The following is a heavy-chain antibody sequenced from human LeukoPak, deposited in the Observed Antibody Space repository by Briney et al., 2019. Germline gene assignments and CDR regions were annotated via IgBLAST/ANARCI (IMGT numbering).Heavy chain of an antibody. CDR2: ISSSGGST. J-gene: IGHJ4*02. V-gene: IGHV3-23*01. Sequence: GGSLRLSCAASGFTFSNYAMNWVRQAPGKGLEWVSGISSSGGSTYYADSVKGRLTISRDNSKNTLYLQMNSLRAEDTAVYYCAKDRPLSDYWGQGTLVTVSS. CDR3: AKDRPLSDY. CDR1: GFTFSNYA.